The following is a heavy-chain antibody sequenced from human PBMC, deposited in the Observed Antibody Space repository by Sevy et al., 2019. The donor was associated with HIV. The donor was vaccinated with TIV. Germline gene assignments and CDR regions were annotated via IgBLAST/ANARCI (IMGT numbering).Heavy chain of an antibody. CDR1: GFPFNDHA. CDR3: AKDINRGCDGINCYPYYYYFYGLDV. V-gene: IGHV3-9*01. Sequence: SLRLSCAASGFPFNDHALHWVRQVPGKGLEWVSGISWNSRNVGYADSVKGRFTISRDNANHFLYLEMNSLRPGDTAFYYCAKDINRGCDGINCYPYYYYFYGLDVWGQGTTVTVSS. J-gene: IGHJ6*02. D-gene: IGHD2-21*01. CDR2: ISWNSRNV.